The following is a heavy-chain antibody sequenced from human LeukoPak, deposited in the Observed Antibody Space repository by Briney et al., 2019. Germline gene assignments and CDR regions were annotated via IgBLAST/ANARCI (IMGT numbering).Heavy chain of an antibody. Sequence: GGSLRLSCAASGFTFSDYYMSWIRQAPGKGLEWVSYISSSSSYTNYADSVRGRFTISRDNAKNSLYLQMNSLRAEDTAVYYCARVEVRGDNWFDPWGQGTLVTVSS. CDR3: ARVEVRGDNWFDP. CDR2: ISSSSSYT. CDR1: GFTFSDYY. V-gene: IGHV3-11*06. J-gene: IGHJ5*02. D-gene: IGHD3-10*01.